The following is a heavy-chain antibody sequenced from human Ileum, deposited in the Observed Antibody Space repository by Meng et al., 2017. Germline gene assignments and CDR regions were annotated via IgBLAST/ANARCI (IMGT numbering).Heavy chain of an antibody. CDR2: ISSTSYII. J-gene: IGHJ3*02. CDR1: GFTLNNYE. Sequence: GGSLRLSCEASGFTLNNYEMTWVRQAPGKGLEWISYISSTSYIIYYADSVKGRFTISRDNAKNSLYLQMYSLRAEDTAVYYCARDSRNRLAVSGVDPFDIWGQGTMVTVSS. D-gene: IGHD3-16*01. V-gene: IGHV3-48*03. CDR3: ARDSRNRLAVSGVDPFDI.